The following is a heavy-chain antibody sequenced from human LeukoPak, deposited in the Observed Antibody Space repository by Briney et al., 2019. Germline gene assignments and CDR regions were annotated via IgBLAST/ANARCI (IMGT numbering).Heavy chain of an antibody. CDR1: GYTFTDYY. Sequence: ASVKVSCKASGYTFTDYYMHWVRQAPGQGLVWMGWINPNSGDTKYAQKFQGRVTMTRDTSISTAYMELSRLRSDDTAVYYCASRSQSIAALNWGQGTLVTVSS. CDR3: ASRSQSIAALN. D-gene: IGHD6-6*01. CDR2: INPNSGDT. V-gene: IGHV1-2*02. J-gene: IGHJ4*02.